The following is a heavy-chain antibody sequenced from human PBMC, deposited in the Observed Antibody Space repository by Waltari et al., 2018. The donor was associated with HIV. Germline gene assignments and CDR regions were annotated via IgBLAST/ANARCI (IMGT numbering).Heavy chain of an antibody. CDR2: MYSDGVT. D-gene: IGHD6-13*01. CDR3: ARSAEKQQFSIIHYYYYYPMDV. V-gene: IGHV3-66*01. Sequence: QLMESGGGRVRPGGSLRISCEAYGLTVIDHYMSWVRQSQGRGLEWVSIMYSDGVTRYADFVKGRFTISRDESNNTVFLEMKRLRAEDTAVYYCARSAEKQQFSIIHYYYYYPMDVWGQGTTVTVSS. CDR1: GLTVIDHY. J-gene: IGHJ6*02.